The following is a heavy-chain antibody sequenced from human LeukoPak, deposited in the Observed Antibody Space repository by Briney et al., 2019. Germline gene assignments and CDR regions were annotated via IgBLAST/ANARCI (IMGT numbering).Heavy chain of an antibody. V-gene: IGHV4-39*07. CDR1: GGPINSGNYD. CDR3: ARGLDEEEWLLSPTTLDGSTPGYFDY. Sequence: SETLSLTCAVSGGPINSGNYDWGWIRQPPGKGLQWIGSINHSGSPYYTPSLQGRVTMSVDTSKNQFSLKLSSVTAADTAVYYCARGLDEEEWLLSPTTLDGSTPGYFDYWGQGTLVTVSS. J-gene: IGHJ4*02. CDR2: INHSGSP. D-gene: IGHD3-3*01.